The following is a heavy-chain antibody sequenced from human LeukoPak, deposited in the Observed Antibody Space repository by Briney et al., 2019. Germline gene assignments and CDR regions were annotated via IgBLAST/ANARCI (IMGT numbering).Heavy chain of an antibody. V-gene: IGHV3-21*01. CDR2: ISSASAYR. J-gene: IGHJ4*02. D-gene: IGHD6-19*01. CDR1: GFTFSSYS. CDR3: TRGPTLIGVAGTWPLDD. Sequence: GGSLRLSCAASGFTFSSYSMHWVRQASRKGLEWVSSISSASAYRYYADSVKGRFTISRDNAKNSLHLQMNSLRAEDSAVYYCTRGPTLIGVAGTWPLDDWGQGTLVTVSS.